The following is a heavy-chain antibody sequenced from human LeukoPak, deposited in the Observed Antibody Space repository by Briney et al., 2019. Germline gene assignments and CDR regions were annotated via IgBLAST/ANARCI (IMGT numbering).Heavy chain of an antibody. CDR2: IYHSGST. CDR3: ARQTIVVVPAAKDEAFDI. J-gene: IGHJ3*02. V-gene: IGHV4-30-2*01. Sequence: SGTLSLTCTVSGGSISSGGYYWSWIRQPPGKGLEWIGYIYHSGSTYYNPSLKSRVTISVDRSKNQFSLKLSSVTAADTAVYYCARQTIVVVPAAKDEAFDIWGQGTMVTVSS. D-gene: IGHD2-2*01. CDR1: GGSISSGGYY.